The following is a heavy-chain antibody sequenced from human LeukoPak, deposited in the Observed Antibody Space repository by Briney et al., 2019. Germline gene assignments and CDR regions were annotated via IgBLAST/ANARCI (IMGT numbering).Heavy chain of an antibody. CDR1: GGSISSSSYY. V-gene: IGHV4-39*07. J-gene: IGHJ6*03. CDR2: IYYSGST. CDR3: AREDTAVRGANYYYYYYMDV. Sequence: SETLSLTCTVSGGSISSSSYYWGWIRQPPGKGLEWIGSIYYSGSTYYNPSLKSRVTISVDTSKNQFSLKLSSVTAADTAVYYCAREDTAVRGANYYYYYYMDVWGKGTTVTVSS. D-gene: IGHD3-10*01.